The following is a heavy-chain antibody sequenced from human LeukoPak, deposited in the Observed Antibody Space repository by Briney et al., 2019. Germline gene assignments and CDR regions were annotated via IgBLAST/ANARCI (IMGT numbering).Heavy chain of an antibody. CDR3: AKGSGLLLADYFDY. CDR1: GFTVSSNY. V-gene: IGHV3-53*01. J-gene: IGHJ4*02. D-gene: IGHD2/OR15-2a*01. CDR2: IYSGGST. Sequence: GGSLRLSCAASGFTVSSNYMSWVRQAPGKGLVWVSLIYSGGSTYYADSVKGRFTISRDNSKNTLYVQMNSLRAEDTAVYHCAKGSGLLLADYFDYWGQGTLVTVSS.